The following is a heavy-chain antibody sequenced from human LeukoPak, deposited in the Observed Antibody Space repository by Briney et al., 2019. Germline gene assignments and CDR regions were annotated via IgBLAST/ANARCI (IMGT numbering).Heavy chain of an antibody. J-gene: IGHJ4*02. CDR3: AKRGGSRIYALDY. V-gene: IGHV3-23*01. Sequence: GGSPRLSCAASGFTFSSYGMNWVRQAPGKGLEWVSGVNGGGGTTNYADSVKGRFSISRDNSKNTLYLQMNSLRGENTAVYYCAKRGGSRIYALDYWGQGTLVTV. CDR1: GFTFSSYG. CDR2: VNGGGGTT. D-gene: IGHD3-10*01.